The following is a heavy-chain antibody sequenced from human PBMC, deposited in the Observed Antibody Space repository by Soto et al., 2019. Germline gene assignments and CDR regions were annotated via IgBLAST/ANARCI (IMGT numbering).Heavy chain of an antibody. CDR1: GFSLSSCW. J-gene: IGHJ6*02. CDR3: TRNEV. CDR2: INRDGRER. Sequence: EVQLVESGGGLVQPGGSLRLSCAVSGFSLSSCWTGWVRQAPGKGLEWVASINRDGRERNYVDSAKGRFTISRDNAKNSLYLQMNSRRVEDTGIYYCTRNEVWGRGTAVTVSS. V-gene: IGHV3-7*01.